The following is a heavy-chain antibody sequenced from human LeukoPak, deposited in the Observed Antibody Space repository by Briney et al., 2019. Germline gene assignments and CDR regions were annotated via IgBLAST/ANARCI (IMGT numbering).Heavy chain of an antibody. CDR2: INHSGST. Sequence: SETLSRTCAVYGGSFSGYYWSWIRQPPGKGLEWIGEINHSGSTNYNPSLKSRVTISVDTSKNQFSLKLSSVTAADTAVYYCARWGSDTGGDIDHWGQGTLVTVSS. CDR3: ARWGSDTGGDIDH. CDR1: GGSFSGYY. V-gene: IGHV4-34*01. J-gene: IGHJ4*02. D-gene: IGHD2-8*02.